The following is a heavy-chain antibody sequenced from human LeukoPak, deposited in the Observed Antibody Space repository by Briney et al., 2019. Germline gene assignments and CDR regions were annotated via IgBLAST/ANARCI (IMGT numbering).Heavy chain of an antibody. CDR2: ISAYTGNT. Sequence: GASVKVSCKASGYTFTHYGISWVRQAPGQGLEWMGWISAYTGNTNYAQNFQGRVSMTTDTSTNTAYMELRSLRSDDTALYYCARGGMDYDSSEGSTASRNFDYWGQGTLVTVSS. V-gene: IGHV1-18*01. J-gene: IGHJ4*02. CDR1: GYTFTHYG. CDR3: ARGGMDYDSSEGSTASRNFDY. D-gene: IGHD3-22*01.